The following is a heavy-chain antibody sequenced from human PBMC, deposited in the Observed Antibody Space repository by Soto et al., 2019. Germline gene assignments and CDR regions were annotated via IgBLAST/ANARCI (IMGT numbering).Heavy chain of an antibody. V-gene: IGHV3-30-3*01. CDR3: ARDKDWAFDY. J-gene: IGHJ4*02. Sequence: GGSLRLSCAASGFTFSSYAMHWVRQAPGKGLEWVAVISYDGSTIYYADSVKGRFTVSRDNAKNSVFLLLNSLRAEDTAVYYCARDKDWAFDYWGQGTLVTVSS. D-gene: IGHD3-9*01. CDR1: GFTFSSYA. CDR2: ISYDGSTI.